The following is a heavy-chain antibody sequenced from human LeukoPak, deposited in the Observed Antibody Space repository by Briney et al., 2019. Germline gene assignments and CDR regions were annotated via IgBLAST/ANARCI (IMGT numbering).Heavy chain of an antibody. CDR1: GFTFSSYW. Sequence: GGSLRLSCAASGFTFSSYWMSWVRQAPGKGLEWVADINKDGGEKYYVDSVKGRFTISRDNAKNSLYLQMNSLRADDTAVYYCVKDSPPRYSGSPPAYWGQGTLVTVSS. D-gene: IGHD1-26*01. CDR3: VKDSPPRYSGSPPAY. V-gene: IGHV3-7*03. CDR2: INKDGGEK. J-gene: IGHJ4*02.